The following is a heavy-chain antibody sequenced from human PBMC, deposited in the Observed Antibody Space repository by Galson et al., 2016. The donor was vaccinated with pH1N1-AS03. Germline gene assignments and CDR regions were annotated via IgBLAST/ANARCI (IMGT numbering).Heavy chain of an antibody. CDR1: GYIFTTYG. Sequence: SVKVSCKASGYIFTTYGISWVRQAPGQGLEWMGWISTYNGNTNYALKLQGRVTMTTDTSTSTVYMELRSLRSDDTAVYYCARGLYGDSAVGDGAFDIWGQGTMVTVSS. V-gene: IGHV1-18*01. J-gene: IGHJ3*02. CDR3: ARGLYGDSAVGDGAFDI. D-gene: IGHD4-17*01. CDR2: ISTYNGNT.